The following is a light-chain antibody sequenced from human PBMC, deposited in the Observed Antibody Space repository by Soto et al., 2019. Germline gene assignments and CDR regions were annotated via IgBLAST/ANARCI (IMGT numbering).Light chain of an antibody. J-gene: IGKJ5*01. CDR2: GAS. V-gene: IGKV1D-12*01. CDR3: QQAYSFPIT. Sequence: DIQVTQSPSSVSASVGYRVTITCRASHDIAGYFAWYQHKPGRTPELLIHGASRLQSGVPARFSGSGSGTDFTLSINSLQPEDFATYYCQQAYSFPITFGQGTRLEI. CDR1: HDIAGY.